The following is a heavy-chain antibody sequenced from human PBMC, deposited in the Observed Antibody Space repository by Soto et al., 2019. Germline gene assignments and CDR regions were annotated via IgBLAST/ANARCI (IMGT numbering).Heavy chain of an antibody. J-gene: IGHJ4*02. CDR1: GGSISSSSYY. V-gene: IGHV4-39*01. CDR2: IYYSGST. Sequence: QLQLQESGPGLVKPSETLSLTCTVSGGSISSSSYYWGWIRQPPGKGLEWIGSIYYSGSTYYNTSLKSRVSISVDTSKNQFSLKLSSVTAEDTAVYYCARHTPAISISDHWCQGTLVTVSS. CDR3: ARHTPAISISDH. D-gene: IGHD2-15*01.